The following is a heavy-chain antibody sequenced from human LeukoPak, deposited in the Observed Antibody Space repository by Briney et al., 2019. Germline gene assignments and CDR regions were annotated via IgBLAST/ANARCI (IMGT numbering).Heavy chain of an antibody. CDR2: ISSSGSTI. D-gene: IGHD3-3*02. V-gene: IGHV3-11*01. CDR1: GFTSSDYN. Sequence: GGPLKLSWEASGFTSSDYNMSWIRQAPGKGLEWFSYISSSGSTIYYADSVKGRFTISRDNAKNSLYLQMNSLRAEDTAVYYCARGGELDYYYYYGMDVWGQGTTVTVSS. J-gene: IGHJ6*02. CDR3: ARGGELDYYYYYGMDV.